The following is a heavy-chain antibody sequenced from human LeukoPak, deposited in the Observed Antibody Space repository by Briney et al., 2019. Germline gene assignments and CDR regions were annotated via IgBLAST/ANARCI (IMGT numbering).Heavy chain of an antibody. CDR2: IYYSGST. CDR3: ARGRRGGYSYGNWFDP. Sequence: SETLSLTCTVSGGSISSYYWSWIRQPPGKGLEWIGYIYYSGSTNYNPSLKSRVTISVDTSKNQFSLKLSSVTAADTAVYYCARGRRGGYSYGNWFDPWGQGTLVTVSS. CDR1: GGSISSYY. J-gene: IGHJ5*02. D-gene: IGHD5-18*01. V-gene: IGHV4-59*12.